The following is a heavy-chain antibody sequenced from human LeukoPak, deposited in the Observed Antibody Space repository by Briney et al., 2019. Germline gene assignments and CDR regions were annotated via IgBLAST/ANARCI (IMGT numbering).Heavy chain of an antibody. CDR2: SRNKANSYTT. J-gene: IGHJ4*02. CDR3: ARGDSSGYSNY. CDR1: GFTLSGHY. D-gene: IGHD3-22*01. V-gene: IGHV3-72*01. Sequence: GGSLRLSCAASGFTLSGHYMDWVRQAPGKGLEWVGRSRNKANSYTTEYAASVTGRFTIARDDSENSLYLQMNSLKTEDTAVYYCARGDSSGYSNYWGQGTLVTVSS.